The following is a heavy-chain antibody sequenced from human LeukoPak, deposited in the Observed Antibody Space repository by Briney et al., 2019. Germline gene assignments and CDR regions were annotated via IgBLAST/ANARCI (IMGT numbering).Heavy chain of an antibody. D-gene: IGHD3-3*01. Sequence: GGSLRLSCAASGFTFSSYAMSWVRQAPGKGLEWVSGISGSGGSTYYADSVKGRFTISRDNSKNTLYLQMNSLRAEDTAVYYCARGTTIFGPFDYWGQGTLVTVSS. CDR2: ISGSGGST. CDR1: GFTFSSYA. CDR3: ARGTTIFGPFDY. V-gene: IGHV3-23*01. J-gene: IGHJ4*02.